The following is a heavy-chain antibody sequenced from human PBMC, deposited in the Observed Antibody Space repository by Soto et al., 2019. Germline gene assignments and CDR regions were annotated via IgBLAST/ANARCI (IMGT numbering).Heavy chain of an antibody. V-gene: IGHV1-46*01. D-gene: IGHD2-15*01. Sequence: ASVKVSCKASGYTFTSYYMQWVRQAPGQGLEWMGIINPSGGSTSYAQKFQGRVTMTRDTSTSTVYMELSSLRSEDTAVYYCARTEIGYCSGGSCYEPYYYYGMDVWGQGTTVTVSS. CDR1: GYTFTSYY. CDR2: INPSGGST. CDR3: ARTEIGYCSGGSCYEPYYYYGMDV. J-gene: IGHJ6*02.